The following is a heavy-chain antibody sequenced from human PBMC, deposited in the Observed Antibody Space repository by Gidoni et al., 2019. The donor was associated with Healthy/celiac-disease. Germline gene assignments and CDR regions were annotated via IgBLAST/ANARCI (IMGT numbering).Heavy chain of an antibody. V-gene: IGHV4-31*03. CDR2: IYYSGST. Sequence: QVQLQESGPGLVKPSQTLSLTCTFSGGSISSGGYYWSWIRQHPGKGLEWIGYIYYSGSTYYNPSLKSRVTISVDTSKNQFSLKLSSVTAADTAVYYCARSAYGPIAAAGLFDYWGQGTLVTVSS. D-gene: IGHD6-13*01. J-gene: IGHJ4*02. CDR3: ARSAYGPIAAAGLFDY. CDR1: GGSISSGGYY.